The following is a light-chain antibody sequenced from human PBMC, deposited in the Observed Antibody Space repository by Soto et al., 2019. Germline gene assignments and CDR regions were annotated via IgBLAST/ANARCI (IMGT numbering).Light chain of an antibody. J-gene: IGKJ2*01. CDR3: QQYNMWPLHT. Sequence: EVVMTQSPATLSVSPGERATLSCRASQTISNNLAWYQQKPGQAPRLLIYGASTRATGIPAGFSGGGSGTEFTLTISSLQSEDFAVYYCQQYNMWPLHTFGQGTKVDI. V-gene: IGKV3-15*01. CDR2: GAS. CDR1: QTISNN.